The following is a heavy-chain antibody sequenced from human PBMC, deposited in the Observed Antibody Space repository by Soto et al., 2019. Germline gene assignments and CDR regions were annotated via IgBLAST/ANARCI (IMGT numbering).Heavy chain of an antibody. V-gene: IGHV3-13*01. CDR2: IGTAGDT. D-gene: IGHD6-13*01. Sequence: GGSLRLSCAASGFTFSSYDMHWVRQATGKGLEWVSAIGTAGDTYYPGSVKGRFTISRENAKNSLYLQMNSLRAEDTAVYYCARDTAAAEYYGMDVWGQGTTVTVSS. CDR3: ARDTAAAEYYGMDV. J-gene: IGHJ6*02. CDR1: GFTFSSYD.